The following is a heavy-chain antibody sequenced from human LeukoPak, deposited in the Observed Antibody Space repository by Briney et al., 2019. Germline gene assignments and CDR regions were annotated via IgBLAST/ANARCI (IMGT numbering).Heavy chain of an antibody. D-gene: IGHD2/OR15-2a*01. CDR1: GGSISTSSYF. CDR3: ARPLDTTFFNAFDI. CDR2: IYYSGIT. Sequence: PSETLSLTCTVSGGSISTSSYFWGWIRQPPGKGLEWIGSIYYSGITFYNPSLKSRLTISVDTSKNQFSLELTSVTAADTAVYYCARPLDTTFFNAFDIWGQGTMVTVSS. J-gene: IGHJ3*02. V-gene: IGHV4-39*01.